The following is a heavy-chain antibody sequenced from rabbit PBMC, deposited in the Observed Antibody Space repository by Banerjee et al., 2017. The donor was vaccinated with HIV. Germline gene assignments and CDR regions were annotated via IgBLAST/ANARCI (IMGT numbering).Heavy chain of an antibody. CDR3: AGSLVDNANL. D-gene: IGHD3-3*01. J-gene: IGHJ4*01. CDR2: IYAGSSGRT. Sequence: QQQLEESGGGLVKPGGTLTLTCKASGFDFSSNAMCWFRQAPGKGLELIACIYAGSSGRTWYASWVNGRFTISSNTNQNTVSLQMTSLTVADTATYLCAGSLVDNANLWGPGTLVTVS. V-gene: IGHV1S43*01. CDR1: GFDFSSNA.